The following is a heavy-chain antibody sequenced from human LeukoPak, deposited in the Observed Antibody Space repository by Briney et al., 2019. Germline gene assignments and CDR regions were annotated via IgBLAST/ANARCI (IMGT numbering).Heavy chain of an antibody. V-gene: IGHV4-59*11. J-gene: IGHJ4*02. D-gene: IGHD5-12*01. CDR2: VRDTGTS. CDR3: ATIKRGSVFGYFDF. Sequence: SKTLSLTCTVSGASISSHYWSWIRQPPGMGLERIAYVRDTGTSEDNPSLSSRVTLSADTSKNQLSLRLSSVTAADTAVYYCATIKRGSVFGYFDFWGQGILVTVSS. CDR1: GASISSHY.